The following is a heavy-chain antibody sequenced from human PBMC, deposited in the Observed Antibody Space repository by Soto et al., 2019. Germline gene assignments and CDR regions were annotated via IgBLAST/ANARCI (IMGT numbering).Heavy chain of an antibody. J-gene: IGHJ4*02. V-gene: IGHV1-46*01. CDR2: INPSGGST. Sequence: QVQLVQSGAEVKKPGASVKVSCKASGYTFTSYYMHWVRQAPGQGLEWMGIINPSGGSTSYAQKFQGRVNMTRDTSTSTVYMELSSLRSEDTAVYYGARGLAAAPLDYWGQGTLVTVSS. CDR3: ARGLAAAPLDY. CDR1: GYTFTSYY. D-gene: IGHD6-13*01.